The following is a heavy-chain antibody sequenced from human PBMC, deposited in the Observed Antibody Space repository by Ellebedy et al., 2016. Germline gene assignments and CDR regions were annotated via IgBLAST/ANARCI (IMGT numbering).Heavy chain of an antibody. CDR2: MNPNSGNT. CDR3: ARVGGMVRELDY. V-gene: IGHV1-8*01. D-gene: IGHD3-10*01. CDR1: GYTFTSYD. J-gene: IGHJ4*02. Sequence: ASVKVSXKASGYTFTSYDINWVRQATGQGLEWMGWMNPNSGNTGYAQKFQGRVTITADESTSTAYMELSSLRSEDTAVYYCARVGGMVRELDYWGQGTLVTVSS.